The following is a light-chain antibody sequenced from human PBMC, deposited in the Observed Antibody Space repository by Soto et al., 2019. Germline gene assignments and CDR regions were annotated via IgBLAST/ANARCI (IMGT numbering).Light chain of an antibody. CDR3: QQYYSTPQT. V-gene: IGKV4-1*01. J-gene: IGKJ1*01. Sequence: DIVMTQSPDSLAVSLGERATINCKSSQSVLYSSNNKNYLAWYQQKPGQPPKLLIYWASTRESGVPDRFSRSGSGTDFTLTISSLQAEDVAVYYCQQYYSTPQTFGQGTKVEIK. CDR2: WAS. CDR1: QSVLYSSNNKNY.